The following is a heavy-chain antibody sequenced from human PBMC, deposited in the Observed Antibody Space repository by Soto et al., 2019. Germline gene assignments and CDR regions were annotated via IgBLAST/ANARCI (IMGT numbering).Heavy chain of an antibody. CDR2: IIPIFGTA. Sequence: GASVKVSCKASGGTFSSYAISWVRQAPGQGLEWMGGIIPIFGTANYAQKFQGRVTITADESTSTAYMEPSSLRSEDTAVYYCARDLDGYNYLAYWGQGTLVTVSS. D-gene: IGHD5-12*01. CDR3: ARDLDGYNYLAY. V-gene: IGHV1-69*13. J-gene: IGHJ4*02. CDR1: GGTFSSYA.